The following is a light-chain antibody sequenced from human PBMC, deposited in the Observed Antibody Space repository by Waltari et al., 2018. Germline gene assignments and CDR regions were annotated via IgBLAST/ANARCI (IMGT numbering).Light chain of an antibody. V-gene: IGKV1-5*03. CDR2: VTS. Sequence: DIQMTQSPSTLSASVGDRVTITCRASRSVSNWVAWYQQKSGKAPKLLIYVTSSLRSGVRSRCSGSCSGTEFTLTITSLQPDDFATYYCQQYNDYATWAFGQGTKVEVK. CDR3: QQYNDYATWA. CDR1: RSVSNW. J-gene: IGKJ1*01.